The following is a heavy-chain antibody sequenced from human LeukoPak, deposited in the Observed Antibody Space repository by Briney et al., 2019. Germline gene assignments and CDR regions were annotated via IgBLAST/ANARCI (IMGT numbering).Heavy chain of an antibody. CDR3: AKDRHTLVYGPIDY. J-gene: IGHJ4*02. CDR1: GFTFSDYG. CDR2: LSYSGNDE. V-gene: IGHV3-30*18. Sequence: PGGSLRLSCAASGFTFSDYGMHWVRQAPGKGLGWVAVLSYSGNDEYYADSVKGRFTISRDNSKETLYLQMNSLRAGDTALYYCAKDRHTLVYGPIDYWGQGTLVTVSS. D-gene: IGHD5/OR15-5a*01.